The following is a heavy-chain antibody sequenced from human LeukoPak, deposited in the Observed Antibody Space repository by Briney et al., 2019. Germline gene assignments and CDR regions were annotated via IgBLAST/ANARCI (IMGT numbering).Heavy chain of an antibody. Sequence: GSLRLSCAASGFTFRDFSMHWVRQAPGKGLEWVSLVSGDGGVTLYADSVKGRFTISRDNSKNSLYLQMSSLRVEDTAFYYCAKGNNSLSFNFDYWGQGTLVTVSS. D-gene: IGHD2/OR15-2a*01. CDR3: AKGNNSLSFNFDY. J-gene: IGHJ4*02. V-gene: IGHV3-43*02. CDR1: GFTFRDFS. CDR2: VSGDGGVT.